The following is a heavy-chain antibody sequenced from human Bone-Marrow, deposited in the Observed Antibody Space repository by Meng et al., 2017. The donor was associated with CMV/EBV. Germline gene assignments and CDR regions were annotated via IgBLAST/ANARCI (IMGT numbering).Heavy chain of an antibody. CDR2: ISSNGGST. V-gene: IGHV3-64*02. D-gene: IGHD6-19*01. CDR3: ARALAVAGNYYYYGMDV. CDR1: GFTFSSYG. Sequence: GESLKISCAASGFTFSSYGMHWVRQAPGKGLEYVSAISSNGGSTYYADSVKGRFTISRDNSKNTLYLQMGSLRAEDMAVYYCARALAVAGNYYYYGMDVWGQGTKVTVSS. J-gene: IGHJ6*02.